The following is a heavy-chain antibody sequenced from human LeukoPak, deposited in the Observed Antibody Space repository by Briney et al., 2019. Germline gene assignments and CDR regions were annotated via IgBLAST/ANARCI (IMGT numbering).Heavy chain of an antibody. CDR1: GGSTSSRSHY. V-gene: IGHV4-39*02. D-gene: IGHD1-26*01. Sequence: SETLSLTCTLSGGSTSSRSHYWNWIRQPPGKGLEWIGGIYFGGRAAYNPSLKSRVTVSADTSKNHFSLTLSSVTAADTAFYYCASRVGGGGSLLDDWYFDLWGRGTLVTVSS. J-gene: IGHJ2*01. CDR3: ASRVGGGGSLLDDWYFDL. CDR2: IYFGGRA.